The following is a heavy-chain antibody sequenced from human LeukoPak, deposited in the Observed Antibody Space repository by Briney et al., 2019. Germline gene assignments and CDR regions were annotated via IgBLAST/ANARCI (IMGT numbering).Heavy chain of an antibody. CDR3: ARDNWSGITFYFDY. V-gene: IGHV1-8*01. CDR1: GYTFTSYD. D-gene: IGHD1-20*01. Sequence: ASVKVSCKASGYTFTSYDINWVRQATGQGLEWMGWMNPNSGNTGYAQKFQGRVTMTRNTSISTAYMELSSLRSEDTAVYYCARDNWSGITFYFDYWGQGTLVTVSS. J-gene: IGHJ4*02. CDR2: MNPNSGNT.